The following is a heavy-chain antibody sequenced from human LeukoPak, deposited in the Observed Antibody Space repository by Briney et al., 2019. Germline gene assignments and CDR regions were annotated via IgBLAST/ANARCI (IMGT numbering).Heavy chain of an antibody. V-gene: IGHV4-59*01. CDR3: ARYGEYSYDTSGFLSSSPRGFDP. J-gene: IGHJ5*02. CDR1: GGSISSYY. CDR2: IYYSGST. Sequence: SETLSLTRTVSGGSISSYYWSWIRQPPGKGLEWIGYIYYSGSTIYNPSLKSRVSISVDTSKNQFSLKLSSVTAADTAVYYCARYGEYSYDTSGFLSSSPRGFDPWGQGTLVTVSS. D-gene: IGHD3-22*01.